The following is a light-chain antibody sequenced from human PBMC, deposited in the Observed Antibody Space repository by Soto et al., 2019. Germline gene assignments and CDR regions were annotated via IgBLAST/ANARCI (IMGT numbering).Light chain of an antibody. CDR3: HHYDTFSWT. J-gene: IGKJ1*01. CDR2: AAS. CDR1: QDIDIS. V-gene: IGKV1-5*01. Sequence: DLQMTQSPYNLSVSVGARVTITCRASQDIDISLAWFQQRPGKAPKVLIYAASGLVTGVPPTFSGSGSGTEFTLTISSVQPDDFATYFCHHYDTFSWTSGQGTKVDI.